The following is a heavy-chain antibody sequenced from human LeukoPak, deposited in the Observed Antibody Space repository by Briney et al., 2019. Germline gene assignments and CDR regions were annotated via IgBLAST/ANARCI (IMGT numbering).Heavy chain of an antibody. CDR1: GFTFSSYG. CDR2: IRYDGSNK. J-gene: IGHJ4*02. D-gene: IGHD3-10*01. CDR3: GKVPRSGSPHFAY. Sequence: PGGSLRLSCAASGFTFSSYGMHWVRQAPGKGLEWVAFIRYDGSNKYYADSVKGRFTISRDNSKNTLYLQMNSLRAEDTAVYYCGKVPRSGSPHFAYWGQGTLVTVSS. V-gene: IGHV3-30*02.